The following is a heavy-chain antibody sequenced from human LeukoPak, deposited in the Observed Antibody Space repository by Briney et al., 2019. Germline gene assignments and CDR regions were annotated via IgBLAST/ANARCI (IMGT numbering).Heavy chain of an antibody. CDR3: ARGRTYYYDTSGYYPSIYYGMDV. CDR2: INHGEST. V-gene: IGHV4-34*01. J-gene: IGHJ6*02. CDR1: GGSFSGYY. D-gene: IGHD3-22*01. Sequence: KPSETLSLTCAVSGGSFSGYYWYWIRQPPGKGLEWIGEINHGESTNYNPSLKSRATLSVDTSTNQFSLKLTSVTAADTAVYYCARGRTYYYDTSGYYPSIYYGMDVWGQGTTVIVSS.